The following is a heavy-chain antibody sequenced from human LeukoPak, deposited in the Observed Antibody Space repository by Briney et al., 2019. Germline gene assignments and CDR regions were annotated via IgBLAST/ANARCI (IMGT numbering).Heavy chain of an antibody. V-gene: IGHV4-34*01. CDR3: ARGRYYYDSSGYYDGYYFDY. CDR1: GGSFSGYY. Sequence: SETLSLTCAVYGGSFSGYYWSWIRQPPGKGLEWIGEINHSGSTNYNPSLKSRVTISVDTSKNQFSLKLSSVTAADTAVYYCARGRYYYDSSGYYDGYYFDYWGQGTLVTVSS. D-gene: IGHD3-22*01. CDR2: INHSGST. J-gene: IGHJ4*02.